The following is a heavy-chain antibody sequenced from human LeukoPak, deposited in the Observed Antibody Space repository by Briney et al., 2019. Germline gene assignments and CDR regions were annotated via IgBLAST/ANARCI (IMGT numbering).Heavy chain of an antibody. D-gene: IGHD5-24*01. CDR3: GRWGAVAGLDL. V-gene: IGHV3-7*01. Sequence: GGSLRLSCIVSGFSYSGYWMGWVRQPPGEGLEWVANIEPAGSATYYADSVKGRFTISRDNAKSSLSLQMSSLRVEDTAIYYSGRWGAVAGLDLWGQGTLVTVSS. J-gene: IGHJ5*02. CDR2: IEPAGSAT. CDR1: GFSYSGYW.